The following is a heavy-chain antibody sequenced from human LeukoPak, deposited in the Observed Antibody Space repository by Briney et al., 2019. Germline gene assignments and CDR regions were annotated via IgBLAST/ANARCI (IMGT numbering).Heavy chain of an antibody. D-gene: IGHD6-6*01. CDR2: IIPIFGTA. CDR1: GYAFSTYH. CDR3: AREVGSRRFDP. Sequence: SVKVSCKASGYAFSTYHMHWVRQAPGQGLEWMGGIIPIFGTANYAQKFQGRVTITADESTSTAYMELSSLRSEDTAVYYCAREVGSRRFDPWGQGTLVTVSS. J-gene: IGHJ5*02. V-gene: IGHV1-69*13.